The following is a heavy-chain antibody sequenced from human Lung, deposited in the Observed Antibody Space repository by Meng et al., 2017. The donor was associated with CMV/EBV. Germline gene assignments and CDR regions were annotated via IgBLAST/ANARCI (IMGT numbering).Heavy chain of an antibody. D-gene: IGHD3-3*01. CDR3: ARGSEESGYYYYYGMDV. J-gene: IGHJ6*02. CDR1: GGTFSSYA. Sequence: SVKVSCKASGGTFSSYAISWVRQAPGQGLEWMGEIIPIFGTANYAQKFQGRVTITTDESTSTAYMELSSLRSEDTAVYYCARGSEESGYYYYYGMDVWGQGTTVTVSS. CDR2: IIPIFGTA. V-gene: IGHV1-69*05.